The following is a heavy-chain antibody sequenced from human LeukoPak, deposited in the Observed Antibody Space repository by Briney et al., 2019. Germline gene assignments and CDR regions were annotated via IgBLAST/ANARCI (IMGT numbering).Heavy chain of an antibody. CDR2: INPNSGGT. J-gene: IGHJ4*02. CDR3: ARDLFDSYGSGSYFGY. Sequence: GASVKVSCKAAGDTISAYSLNWVRQAPGQGLEWMGWINPNSGGTNYAQKFQGGVTMTRDTSISTAYMELSRLRYDDTAVYYCARDLFDSYGSGSYFGYWGQGTLVTVSS. D-gene: IGHD3-10*01. CDR1: GDTISAYS. V-gene: IGHV1-2*02.